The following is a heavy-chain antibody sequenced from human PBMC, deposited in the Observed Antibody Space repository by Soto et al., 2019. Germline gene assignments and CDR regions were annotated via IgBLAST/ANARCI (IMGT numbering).Heavy chain of an antibody. Sequence: SLRLSCTASGFTFSSYGMHWVRQAPGKGLEWVAVMWFDGSSENYVDSVKGRFTISRDNSKNTLYLQMNTLRVEDTAVYFCARATYYYRSGFDYLGQGTLVTVSS. V-gene: IGHV3-33*01. CDR3: ARATYYYRSGFDY. J-gene: IGHJ4*02. CDR2: MWFDGSSE. CDR1: GFTFSSYG. D-gene: IGHD3-22*01.